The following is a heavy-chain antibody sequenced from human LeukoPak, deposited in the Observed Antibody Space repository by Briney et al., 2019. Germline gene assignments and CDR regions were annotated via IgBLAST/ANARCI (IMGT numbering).Heavy chain of an antibody. CDR1: GFTFSSHS. CDR2: ISRSSKTI. V-gene: IGHV3-48*02. D-gene: IGHD3-22*01. Sequence: PGGSLRLSCAASGFTFSSHSMNWVRQAPGKGLEWVAYISRSSKTIYYADSVKGRFTISRDNDKNSLFLQMNSLRDDDTAVYYCARDGFSSGYPYDAFDIWGQGTMVTVSS. J-gene: IGHJ3*02. CDR3: ARDGFSSGYPYDAFDI.